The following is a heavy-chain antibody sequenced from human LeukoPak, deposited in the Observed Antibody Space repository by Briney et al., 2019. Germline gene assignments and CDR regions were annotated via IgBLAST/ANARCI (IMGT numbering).Heavy chain of an antibody. D-gene: IGHD6-13*01. CDR3: ARGEEQLALFDY. V-gene: IGHV4-59*01. Sequence: TSETLSLTCTVSGGSISSYYWSWIRQPPGKGLEWIGYIYYSGGTNYNPSLKSRVTISVDTSKNQFSLKLSSVTAADTAVYYCARGEEQLALFDYWGQGTLVTVPS. CDR1: GGSISSYY. J-gene: IGHJ4*02. CDR2: IYYSGGT.